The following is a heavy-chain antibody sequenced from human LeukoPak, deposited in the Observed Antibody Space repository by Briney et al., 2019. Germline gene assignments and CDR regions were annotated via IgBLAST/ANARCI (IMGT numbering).Heavy chain of an antibody. CDR1: GFTFSSYA. CDR2: IKQDGSEK. J-gene: IGHJ6*03. CDR3: ARPHSYYYYMDV. V-gene: IGHV3-7*01. Sequence: GGSLRLSCAASGFTFSSYAMSWVRQAPGKGLEWVANIKQDGSEKYYVDSVKGRFTISRDNAKNSLYLQMNSLRAEDTAVYYCARPHSYYYYMDVWGKGTTVTISS.